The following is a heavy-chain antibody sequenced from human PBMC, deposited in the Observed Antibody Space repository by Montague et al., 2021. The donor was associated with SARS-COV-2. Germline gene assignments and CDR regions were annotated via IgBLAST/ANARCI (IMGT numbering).Heavy chain of an antibody. D-gene: IGHD2-21*01. CDR1: GGSFSGYY. CDR3: ARVVGFDFDY. V-gene: IGHV4-59*10. J-gene: IGHJ4*02. Sequence: SETLSLTCAVYGGSFSGYYWSWIRQPAGKGLEWIGRIYTSGSTNYNPSLKSRVTISVDTSENQFSLKLSSVTAADTAVYYCARVVGFDFDYWGQGTLVTVSS. CDR2: IYTSGST.